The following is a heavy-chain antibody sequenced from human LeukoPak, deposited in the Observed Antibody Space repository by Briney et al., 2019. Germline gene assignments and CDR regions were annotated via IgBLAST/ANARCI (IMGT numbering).Heavy chain of an antibody. J-gene: IGHJ3*02. D-gene: IGHD1-1*01. CDR3: SRRGLNCDAFDI. CDR1: GLSFSSYS. CDR2: ISSRSATT. Sequence: PGGSLRLSCAASGLSFSSYSMSWVRQAAGKGLEWVSSISSRSATTYYPDSVKGRFTISRDNTKNSLYLQMNSLRAGDTAVDDCSRRGLNCDAFDIWGQGTMVTVSS. V-gene: IGHV3-21*01.